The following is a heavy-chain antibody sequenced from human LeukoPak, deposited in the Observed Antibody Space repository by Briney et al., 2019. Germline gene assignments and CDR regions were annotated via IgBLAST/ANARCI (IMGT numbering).Heavy chain of an antibody. V-gene: IGHV4-59*01. Sequence: SETLSLTCTVSGGSISSYYWSWIRQPAGKGLEWIGYIYYSGSTNYNPSLKSRVTISVDTSKDQFSLRLSSVTAADTAVYYCARVGCSGGSCYSSLPGWFDPWGQGTLVTVSS. CDR1: GGSISSYY. D-gene: IGHD2-15*01. J-gene: IGHJ5*02. CDR3: ARVGCSGGSCYSSLPGWFDP. CDR2: IYYSGST.